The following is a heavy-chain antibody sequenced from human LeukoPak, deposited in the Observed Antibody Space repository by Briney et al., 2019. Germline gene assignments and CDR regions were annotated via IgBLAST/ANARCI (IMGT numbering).Heavy chain of an antibody. CDR2: FDPEDGET. J-gene: IGHJ3*02. D-gene: IGHD1-26*01. V-gene: IGHV1-24*01. CDR3: ATLNSVGATIDAFDI. CDR1: GYTLTELS. Sequence: ASEKVSCKVSGYTLTELSMHWVRQAPGKGLEWMGGFDPEDGETIYAQKFQGRVTMTEDTSTDTAYMELSSLRSEDTAVYYCATLNSVGATIDAFDIWGQGTMATVSS.